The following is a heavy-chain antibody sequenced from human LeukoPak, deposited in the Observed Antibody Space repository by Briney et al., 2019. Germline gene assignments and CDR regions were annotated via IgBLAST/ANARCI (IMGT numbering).Heavy chain of an antibody. CDR2: ISSDGSNK. D-gene: IGHD3-10*01. V-gene: IGHV3-30-3*01. CDR1: GFTFNSHA. J-gene: IGHJ4*02. Sequence: GRSLRLSCAASGFTFNSHAMHWVRQAPGKGLEWVAVISSDGSNKYYADSVKGRFTISRDNSKNTLYLQMNSLRAEDTAVYYCAKGGPYGSGSYYPVGDYWGQGTLVTVSS. CDR3: AKGGPYGSGSYYPVGDY.